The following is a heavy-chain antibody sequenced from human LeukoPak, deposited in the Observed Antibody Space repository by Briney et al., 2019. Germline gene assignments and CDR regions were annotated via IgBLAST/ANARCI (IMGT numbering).Heavy chain of an antibody. CDR2: ISPSGGST. D-gene: IGHD6-13*01. V-gene: IGHV1-46*01. CDR3: ARGLEHSSRNWFDP. J-gene: IGHJ5*02. CDR1: GYTFTSNY. Sequence: GASVKVSCKASGYTFTSNYMHWVRQAPGQGPEWMGVISPSGGSTTYAQKFQGRVTLTRDMSTSTDYLELSSLRSEDTAVYYCARGLEHSSRNWFDPWGQGTLVTVSS.